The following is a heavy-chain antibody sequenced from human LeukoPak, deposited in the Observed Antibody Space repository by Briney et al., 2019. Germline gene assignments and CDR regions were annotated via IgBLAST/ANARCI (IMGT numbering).Heavy chain of an antibody. D-gene: IGHD1-26*01. Sequence: SETLSLTCTVSGGSFSSYYWTWIRQPAGKGLEWIGRIYNSGTTNYSPSLESRVTVSLDTSKNRFSLSLSSVTAADTAVYYCARDRLGATGHWRIDVWGRGTLVTVSS. J-gene: IGHJ2*01. CDR2: IYNSGTT. CDR1: GGSFSSYY. V-gene: IGHV4-4*07. CDR3: ARDRLGATGHWRIDV.